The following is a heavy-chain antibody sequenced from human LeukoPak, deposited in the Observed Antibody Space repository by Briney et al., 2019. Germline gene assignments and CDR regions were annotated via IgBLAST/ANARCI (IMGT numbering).Heavy chain of an antibody. CDR1: GYTFTSYA. V-gene: IGHV1-3*01. CDR3: ARTSCYSASCALDD. CDR2: TNVGNGNT. J-gene: IGHJ4*02. Sequence: ASVKVSCKASGYTFTSYAIHWVRQAPGQRLEWMGWTNVGNGNTKYSQKFQDRVTITRNTSASTVQMELSSLRSEDTAVFYCARTSCYSASCALDDWGQGTLVTVSS. D-gene: IGHD2-2*01.